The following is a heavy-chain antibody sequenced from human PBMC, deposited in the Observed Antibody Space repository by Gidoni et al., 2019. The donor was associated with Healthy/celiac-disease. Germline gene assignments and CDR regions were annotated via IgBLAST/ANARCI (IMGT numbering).Heavy chain of an antibody. D-gene: IGHD3-22*01. V-gene: IGHV4-34*01. CDR2: INHSGST. J-gene: IGHJ3*02. CDR1: GGSFSGYY. CDR3: TRVPAMIVGYGTFDI. Sequence: QVQLQQWGAGLLMPSETLSLTCAVYGGSFSGYYWSWIRQPPGKGLEWIGEINHSGSTNYNPSLKSRVTISVDTSKNQFSLKLSSVTAADTAVYYCTRVPAMIVGYGTFDIWGQGTMVTVSS.